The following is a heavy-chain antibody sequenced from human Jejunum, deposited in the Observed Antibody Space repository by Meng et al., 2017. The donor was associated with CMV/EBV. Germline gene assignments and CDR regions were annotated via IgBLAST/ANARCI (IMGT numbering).Heavy chain of an antibody. CDR1: GYTFTDHN. CDR2: ISLGNGQT. V-gene: IGHV1-18*04. CDR3: ARDVWGFDY. D-gene: IGHD7-27*01. Sequence: VHLLQSEAEVKKPGASVKISCKTSGYTFTDHNIGWVRQAPGQGLEWVGWISLGNGQTVYGHKVQGRVTVTTDTSTSTAYMELRSLRSDDTAMYYCARDVWGFDYWGQGTLVTVSS. J-gene: IGHJ4*02.